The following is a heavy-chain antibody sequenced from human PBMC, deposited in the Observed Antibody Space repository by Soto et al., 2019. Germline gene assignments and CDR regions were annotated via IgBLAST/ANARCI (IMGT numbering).Heavy chain of an antibody. Sequence: ASVKVSCKASGYTFTSYGISWVRQAPGQGLEWMGWISAYNGNTNYAQKLQGRVTMTTDTSTSTAYMELRSLRSDDTAVYYCARVSGGLRYDDSSYYYGMNVWGQGATVT. CDR3: ARVSGGLRYDDSSYYYGMNV. D-gene: IGHD4-17*01. CDR1: GYTFTSYG. J-gene: IGHJ6*02. V-gene: IGHV1-18*04. CDR2: ISAYNGNT.